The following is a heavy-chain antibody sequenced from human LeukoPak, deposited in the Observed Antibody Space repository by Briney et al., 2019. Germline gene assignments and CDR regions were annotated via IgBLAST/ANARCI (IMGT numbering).Heavy chain of an antibody. CDR1: GFTFSSYA. CDR2: ISGSGGST. J-gene: IGHJ3*02. Sequence: PGGSLRLSCAASGFTFSSYAMSWVRQAPGKGLEWVSAISGSGGSTYYADSVKGRFTISRDNSKNTLYLQMNSLRAEDTAVYYCARGRGRVTTGSDAFDIWGQGTMVTVSS. CDR3: ARGRGRVTTGSDAFDI. D-gene: IGHD4-17*01. V-gene: IGHV3-23*01.